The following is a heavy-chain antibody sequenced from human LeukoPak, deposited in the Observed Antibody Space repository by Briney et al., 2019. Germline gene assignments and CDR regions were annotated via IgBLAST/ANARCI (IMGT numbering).Heavy chain of an antibody. CDR1: GFTFSRYA. D-gene: IGHD6-19*01. CDR3: TGGAGWLTDY. J-gene: IGHJ4*02. Sequence: PGGSLRLSCAASGFTFSRYAMNWVRQAPGKGLEWVANIKKDGSETKYVDSLKGRFTISRDNAKNSVYLQMNSLRAEDTAVYYCTGGAGWLTDYWGQGTLVTVSS. V-gene: IGHV3-7*05. CDR2: IKKDGSET.